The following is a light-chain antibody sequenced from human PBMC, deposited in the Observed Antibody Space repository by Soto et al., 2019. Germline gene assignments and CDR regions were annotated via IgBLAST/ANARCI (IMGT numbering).Light chain of an antibody. CDR1: QDISSW. V-gene: IGKV1D-12*01. J-gene: IGKJ4*01. CDR3: QQANIFPLS. Sequence: DIQMTQSPSSVSASVGDRVTITCRASQDISSWLGWYQQKPGKAPKLLIYAASSLQSGVPSRFSGRGSWTDFPLTNSSLQPEDFAIYYCQQANIFPLSFGGGNKVEI. CDR2: AAS.